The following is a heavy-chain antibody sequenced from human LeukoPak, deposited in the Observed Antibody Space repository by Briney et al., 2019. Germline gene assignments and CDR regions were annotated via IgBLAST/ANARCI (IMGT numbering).Heavy chain of an antibody. CDR2: IYYSGST. CDR3: ASPGGRRYYFDY. J-gene: IGHJ4*02. CDR1: GGSISSSSYY. V-gene: IGHV4-39*01. Sequence: SETLSLTCTVYGGSISSSSYYWGWIRQPPGKGLEWIGSIYYSGSTYYNPSLKSRVTISVDTSKNQFSLKLSSVTAADTAVYYCASPGGRRYYFDYWGQGTLVTVSS. D-gene: IGHD4-23*01.